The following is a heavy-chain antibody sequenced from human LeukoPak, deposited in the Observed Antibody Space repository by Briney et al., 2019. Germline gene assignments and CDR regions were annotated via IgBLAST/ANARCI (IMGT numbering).Heavy chain of an antibody. CDR1: GGSFSGYY. J-gene: IGHJ3*02. D-gene: IGHD6-19*01. CDR3: AFRLVHGAFDI. V-gene: IGHV4-34*01. CDR2: INHSGST. Sequence: PSETLSLTCAVYGGSFSGYYWSWTRQPPGKGLEWIGEINHSGSTNYNPSLKSRVTISVDTSKNQFSLKLSSVTAADTAVYYCAFRLVHGAFDIWGQGTMVTVSS.